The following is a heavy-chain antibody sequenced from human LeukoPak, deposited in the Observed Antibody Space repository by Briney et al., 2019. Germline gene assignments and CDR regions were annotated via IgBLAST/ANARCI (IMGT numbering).Heavy chain of an antibody. CDR1: GFTFSDYY. V-gene: IGHV3-11*04. CDR3: AKAVAAVPGGY. J-gene: IGHJ4*02. D-gene: IGHD6-19*01. CDR2: ISSSGSTI. Sequence: SGGSLRLSCAASGFTFSDYYMSWIRQAPGKGLEWVSYISSSGSTIYYADSVKGRFAISRDNAKNSLYLQMNSLRAEDTALYYCAKAVAAVPGGYWGQGTLVTVSS.